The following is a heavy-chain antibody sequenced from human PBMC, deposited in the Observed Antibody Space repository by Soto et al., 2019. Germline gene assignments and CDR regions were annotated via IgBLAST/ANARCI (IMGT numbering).Heavy chain of an antibody. V-gene: IGHV1-18*01. D-gene: IGHD2-15*01. CDR1: GYTFTSYG. J-gene: IGHJ4*02. CDR2: ISAYNGNT. Sequence: ASVKVSCKASGYTFTSYGISWVRQAPGQGLEWMGWISAYNGNTNYAQKLQGRVTMTTDTSTSTAYMELRSLRSDDTAVYYCARGGGVYCSGGSCLFDYWRQGTLVTVSS. CDR3: ARGGGVYCSGGSCLFDY.